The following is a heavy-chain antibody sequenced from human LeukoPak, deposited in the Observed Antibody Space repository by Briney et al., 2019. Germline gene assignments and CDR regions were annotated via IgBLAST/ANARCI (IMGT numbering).Heavy chain of an antibody. CDR2: INSDGSGT. CDR1: GFTFSSYW. D-gene: IGHD3-16*01. CDR3: ARAKYYDTTSIREAFDI. J-gene: IGHJ3*02. Sequence: GGSLRLSCAASGFTFSSYWMHWVRQAPGKGLVWVSRINSDGSGTTYADSVKGRFTISRDNSKNTLYLQMTNLRPEDAAVYSCARAKYYDTTSIREAFDIWGQGTMVTVS. V-gene: IGHV3-74*01.